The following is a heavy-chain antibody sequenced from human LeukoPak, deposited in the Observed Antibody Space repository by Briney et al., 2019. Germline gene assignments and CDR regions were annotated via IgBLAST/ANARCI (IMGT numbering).Heavy chain of an antibody. CDR1: SGSVSSYY. Sequence: PSETLSLTCTVSSGSVSSYYWTWIRQPAGKGLEWVGRISPGGTTIYNPSLRSRVTISLDKSKNQFSLNLSSVTAADTAVYYCARDVEGRTAVAGMWFHPWGPGTPVTVSS. D-gene: IGHD6-13*01. V-gene: IGHV4-4*07. J-gene: IGHJ5*02. CDR3: ARDVEGRTAVAGMWFHP. CDR2: ISPGGTT.